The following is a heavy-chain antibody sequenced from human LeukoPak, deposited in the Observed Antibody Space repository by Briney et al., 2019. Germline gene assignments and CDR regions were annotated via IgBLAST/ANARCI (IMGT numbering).Heavy chain of an antibody. V-gene: IGHV3-23*01. CDR3: ARAPPCSGGSCYSGYFDC. Sequence: GGSLRLSCVVSGFTFSSKGMSWVRQAPGKGLEWVSAISGSGGTTAYADSVKGRFTISRDNSKNTLYLQMNSLRAEDTAVYYCARAPPCSGGSCYSGYFDCWGQGTLVTVSS. D-gene: IGHD2-15*01. CDR2: ISGSGGTT. CDR1: GFTFSSKG. J-gene: IGHJ4*02.